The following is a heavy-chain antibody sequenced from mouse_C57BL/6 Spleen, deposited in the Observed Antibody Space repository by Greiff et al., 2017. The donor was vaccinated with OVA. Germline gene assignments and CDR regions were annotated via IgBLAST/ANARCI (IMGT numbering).Heavy chain of an antibody. Sequence: VQLKESGGGLVKPGGSLKLSCAASGFTFSDYGMRWVRQAPEKGLEWVAYISSGSSTIYYADTVKGRFTISRDNAKNTLFLQMTSLRSEDTAMYYCASLGSWYFDVWGTGTTVTVSS. D-gene: IGHD1-1*01. CDR1: GFTFSDYG. V-gene: IGHV5-17*01. J-gene: IGHJ1*03. CDR2: ISSGSSTI. CDR3: ASLGSWYFDV.